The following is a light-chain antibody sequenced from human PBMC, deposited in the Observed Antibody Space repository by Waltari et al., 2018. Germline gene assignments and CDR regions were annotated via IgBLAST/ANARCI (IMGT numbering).Light chain of an antibody. CDR1: RSDIGRYTL. CDR2: DVT. CDR3: SSYAGTSTSVL. Sequence: QSALTQPASVSGSPGQSITISCSGTRSDIGRYTLVSCYQKHPGKAPKLLIYDVTERPSGVSDRFAGSKSGNAASLTISGLQAEDEADYYCSSYAGTSTSVLLGGGTKLTVL. J-gene: IGLJ2*01. V-gene: IGLV2-23*02.